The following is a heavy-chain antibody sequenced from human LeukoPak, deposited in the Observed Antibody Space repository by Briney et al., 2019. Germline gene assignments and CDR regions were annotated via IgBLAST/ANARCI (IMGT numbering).Heavy chain of an antibody. CDR2: IYDSGST. J-gene: IGHJ4*02. CDR1: GGSISSGGYS. D-gene: IGHD3-10*01. Sequence: PSETLSLTCAVSGGSISSGGYSWSWLRQPPGKGLEWIGYIYDSGSTYYNPSLKSRVTISLDRSKNQFSLKLSSVTAADTAVYYCARYGGSGTYFFDYWGRGTLVTVSS. CDR3: ARYGGSGTYFFDY. V-gene: IGHV4-30-2*01.